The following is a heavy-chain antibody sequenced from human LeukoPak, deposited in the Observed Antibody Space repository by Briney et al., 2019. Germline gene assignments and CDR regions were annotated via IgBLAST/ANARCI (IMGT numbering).Heavy chain of an antibody. Sequence: PGGSLRLSCGGSGFTFSTDSMSWVRQAPGKGLEWVAYIKADGSETYYVDFVRGRFTISRDSATNSLYLQMNSLRDEDTAVYYCARSITMIPEDYWGQGTLVTVSS. D-gene: IGHD3-22*01. CDR2: IKADGSET. CDR3: ARSITMIPEDY. V-gene: IGHV3-7*04. J-gene: IGHJ4*02. CDR1: GFTFSTDS.